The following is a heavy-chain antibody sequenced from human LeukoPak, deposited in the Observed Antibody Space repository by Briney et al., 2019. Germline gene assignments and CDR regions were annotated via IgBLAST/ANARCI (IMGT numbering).Heavy chain of an antibody. D-gene: IGHD2-2*01. V-gene: IGHV1-69*13. CDR1: GGTFSSYA. J-gene: IGHJ5*02. Sequence: SVKVSCKASGGTFSSYAISWVRQAPGQGLEWMGGIIPIFGTANYAQKSQGRVTITADESTSTAYMELSSLRSEDTAVYYCARGHCSSTSCYDRFDPWGQGTLVTVSS. CDR3: ARGHCSSTSCYDRFDP. CDR2: IIPIFGTA.